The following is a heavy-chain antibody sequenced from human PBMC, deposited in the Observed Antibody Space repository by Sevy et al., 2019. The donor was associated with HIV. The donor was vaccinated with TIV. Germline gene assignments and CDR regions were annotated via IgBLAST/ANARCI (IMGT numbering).Heavy chain of an antibody. D-gene: IGHD2-2*02. J-gene: IGHJ4*02. CDR2: IKHDGSEI. CDR1: GFSLESYW. V-gene: IGHV3-7*01. CDR3: VRAIQSEGSF. Sequence: GGSVRLSCVGFGFSLESYWMNWVRQAPGKGLEWVANIKHDGSEIYYVDSVKGRFTVSRDNDRNLVYLQMNNLRVADTALYFCVRAIQSEGSFWGQGTRVTVSS.